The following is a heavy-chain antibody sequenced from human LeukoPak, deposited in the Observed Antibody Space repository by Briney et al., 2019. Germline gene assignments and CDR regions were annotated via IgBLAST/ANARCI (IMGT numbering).Heavy chain of an antibody. D-gene: IGHD3-22*01. Sequence: SETLSLTCTVSGGSIRSYYWSWSRQPPGKGLEWIGFIYYSGDTYYNPSLKSRVTISVDTSKNQFSLKLSSVTAADTAVYYCARLSGYSSGHYYSDYWGQGTLVTVSS. J-gene: IGHJ4*02. V-gene: IGHV4-59*01. CDR1: GGSIRSYY. CDR3: ARLSGYSSGHYYSDY. CDR2: IYYSGDT.